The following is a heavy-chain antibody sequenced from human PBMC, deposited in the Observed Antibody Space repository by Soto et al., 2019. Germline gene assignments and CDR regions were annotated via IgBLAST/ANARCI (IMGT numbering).Heavy chain of an antibody. J-gene: IGHJ4*02. CDR3: ARESNYDSSGYNY. D-gene: IGHD3-22*01. CDR1: GGSISSGGYY. CDR2: IYYSGST. Sequence: SETLSLTCTVSGGSISSGGYYWSWIRQHPGKGLEWIGYIYYSGSTYYNPSLKSRVTISVDTSKNQFSLKLSSVTAADTAVYYCARESNYDSSGYNYWGQGTLVTVSS. V-gene: IGHV4-31*03.